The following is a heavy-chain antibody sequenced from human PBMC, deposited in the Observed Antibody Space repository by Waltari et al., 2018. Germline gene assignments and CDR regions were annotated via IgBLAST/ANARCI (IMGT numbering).Heavy chain of an antibody. V-gene: IGHV4-39*07. D-gene: IGHD4-17*01. Sequence: QLQLQESGPGLVKPSETLSLTCTVSGGSISSSSYYWGWIRQPPGKGLEWIGSIYYSGRPYYNPSLKSRVTRSVDTSKNQFSLKLSSVTAADTAVYYCARERITVTTPYYFDYWGQGTLVTVSS. CDR1: GGSISSSSYY. CDR2: IYYSGRP. J-gene: IGHJ4*02. CDR3: ARERITVTTPYYFDY.